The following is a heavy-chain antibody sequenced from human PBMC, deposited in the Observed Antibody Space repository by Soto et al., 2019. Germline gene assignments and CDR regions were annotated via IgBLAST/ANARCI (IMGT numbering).Heavy chain of an antibody. D-gene: IGHD3-3*02. CDR1: GFSFTSYW. CDR2: ISTDGTTI. Sequence: EVQLVESGGGLVQPGGSLRLSCAASGFSFTSYWMHWVRQAPGKGLEWISRISTDGTTIGFAASVRGRFTASRDNAKNTVYLQLNSLRVYDTAVYYCVRDRTTFTLFDYWGQGTLVTVSS. V-gene: IGHV3-74*01. J-gene: IGHJ4*02. CDR3: VRDRTTFTLFDY.